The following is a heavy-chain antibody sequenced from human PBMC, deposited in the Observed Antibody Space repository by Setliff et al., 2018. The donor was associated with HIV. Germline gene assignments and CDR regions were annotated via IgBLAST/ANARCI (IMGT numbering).Heavy chain of an antibody. CDR1: GGSFSGYY. CDR3: ARPRRVRSRAWYWFDI. D-gene: IGHD6-19*01. V-gene: IGHV4-34*01. J-gene: IGHJ5*02. Sequence: TSETLSLTCAVYGGSFSGYYWSWIRQPPGKGLEWIGEINHSGSIYYNPSLQSRVTISVDSSKNQFSLNLFSVTAADTAVYYCARPRRVRSRAWYWFDIWGQGTLVTVSS. CDR2: INHSGSI.